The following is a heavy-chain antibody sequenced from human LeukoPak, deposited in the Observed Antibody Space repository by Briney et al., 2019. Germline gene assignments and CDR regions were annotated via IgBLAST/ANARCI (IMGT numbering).Heavy chain of an antibody. CDR1: GYTFTTHD. CDR2: INPNSGGT. V-gene: IGHV1-2*02. Sequence: ASVKVSCKASGYTFTTHDMNWVRQAPGQGLEWMGWINPNSGGTNYAQKFQGRVTMARDTSISTAYMELTRLRSDDTAVYYCARDTPRSSNSGKDYWSQGTLVTVSS. D-gene: IGHD6-6*01. CDR3: ARDTPRSSNSGKDY. J-gene: IGHJ4*02.